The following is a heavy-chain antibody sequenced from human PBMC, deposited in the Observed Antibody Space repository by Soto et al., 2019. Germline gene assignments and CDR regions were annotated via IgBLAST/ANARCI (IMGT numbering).Heavy chain of an antibody. V-gene: IGHV3-74*01. CDR1: GFTFSSYW. J-gene: IGHJ3*02. CDR2: INSDGSST. Sequence: GRLHRLSCAASGFTFSSYWMHWVRQAPGKGLVWVSRINSDGSSTSYADSVKGRFTISRDNAKNTLYLQMNSLRAEDTAVYYCARGRVLGRYFDWPAFDIWGQGTMVTVSS. D-gene: IGHD3-9*01. CDR3: ARGRVLGRYFDWPAFDI.